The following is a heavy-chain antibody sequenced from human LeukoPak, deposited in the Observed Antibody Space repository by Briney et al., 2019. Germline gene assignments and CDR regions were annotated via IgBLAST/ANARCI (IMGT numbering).Heavy chain of an antibody. V-gene: IGHV1-8*01. D-gene: IGHD1-26*01. CDR3: ARDSGSYYFDY. Sequence: GASVKVSCKASGYTFTSHHINWVRQATGRGFEWMGWMNPESGNTNYAQRFQGRVTMTWDTSINTAYMELSSLRSDDTAVYYCARDSGSYYFDYWGQGNLVTVSS. CDR1: GYTFTSHH. CDR2: MNPESGNT. J-gene: IGHJ4*02.